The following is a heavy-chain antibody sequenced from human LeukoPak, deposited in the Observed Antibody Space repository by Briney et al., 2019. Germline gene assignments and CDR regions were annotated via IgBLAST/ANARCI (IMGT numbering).Heavy chain of an antibody. CDR1: GGSIGSGGYY. CDR2: IYYSGST. D-gene: IGHD3-10*01. V-gene: IGHV4-31*03. CDR3: AREPIYGSGSYYNERGFYFDY. J-gene: IGHJ4*02. Sequence: SETLSLTCTVSGGSIGSGGYYWSWIRQHPGKGLEWIGYIYYSGSTYYNPSLKSRVTISVDTSKNQFSLKLSSVTAADTAVYYCAREPIYGSGSYYNERGFYFDYWGQGTLVTVSS.